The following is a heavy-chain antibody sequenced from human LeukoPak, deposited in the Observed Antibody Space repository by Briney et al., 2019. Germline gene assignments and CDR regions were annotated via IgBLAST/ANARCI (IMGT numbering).Heavy chain of an antibody. CDR2: ISADNGNT. V-gene: IGHV1-18*01. D-gene: IGHD3-22*01. CDR1: GYTFTTYG. CDR3: ARDLYYYDSSGYYPLGY. J-gene: IGHJ4*02. Sequence: ASVKVSCKTSGYTFTTYGIGWVRQAPGQGLEWMGWISADNGNTHYAQKFQGRVTLTTDTSTSTASMDLKGLRSDDTAVYYCARDLYYYDSSGYYPLGYWCQGTQVTVSS.